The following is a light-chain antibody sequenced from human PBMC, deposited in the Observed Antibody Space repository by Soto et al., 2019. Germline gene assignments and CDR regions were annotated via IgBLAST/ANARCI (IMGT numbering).Light chain of an antibody. J-gene: IGKJ2*01. CDR3: LQDYNXPFT. CDR1: HDIRKD. V-gene: IGKV1-6*01. Sequence: AIQMTQSPSSLSASVLYRFTITCRASHDIRKDLAWYQQKPGKAPQILIYGASTLQTGVASRFSGSGYATDFTLTISSLQPEDSAAYYSLQDYNXPFTCGHGTKV. CDR2: GAS.